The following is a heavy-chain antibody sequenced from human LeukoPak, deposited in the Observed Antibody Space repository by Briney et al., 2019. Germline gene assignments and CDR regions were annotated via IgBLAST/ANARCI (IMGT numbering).Heavy chain of an antibody. CDR1: GFTVSSNY. Sequence: GGSLRLSCVASGFTVSSNYMSWVRQAPGKGLEWVAVIYSAGNTYYADSVKGRFTISRHNSENTLYLHMNSLRVEDTAVYFCARGGTPGYSSGRIDYWGQGTLVTVSS. J-gene: IGHJ4*02. D-gene: IGHD6-19*01. CDR2: IYSAGNT. V-gene: IGHV3-53*04. CDR3: ARGGTPGYSSGRIDY.